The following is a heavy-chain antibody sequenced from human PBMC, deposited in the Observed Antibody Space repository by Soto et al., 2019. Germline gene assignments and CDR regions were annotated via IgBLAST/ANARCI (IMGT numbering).Heavy chain of an antibody. V-gene: IGHV3-30-3*01. Sequence: PGGSLRLSCAASGFTFSSYAMHWIRQAPGKGLEWVAVISYDGSNKYYADSVKGRFTFSRDNSKNTLYLHINSLRAEDTAVYYCARDQGWELLNLGAFDIWGQGTMVTVSS. CDR2: ISYDGSNK. CDR1: GFTFSSYA. D-gene: IGHD1-26*01. J-gene: IGHJ3*02. CDR3: ARDQGWELLNLGAFDI.